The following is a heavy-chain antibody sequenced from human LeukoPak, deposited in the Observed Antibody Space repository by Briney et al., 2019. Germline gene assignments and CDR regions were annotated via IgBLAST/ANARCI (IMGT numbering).Heavy chain of an antibody. V-gene: IGHV4-59*13. CDR1: GGSISTYY. CDR3: VRGGSYSPFDH. CDR2: IYNSGNT. D-gene: IGHD1-26*01. J-gene: IGHJ4*02. Sequence: SETLSLTCSVSGGSISTYYWSWIRRPPEKGLEWIGYIYNSGNTKYNPSLKSRVTISVDTSKSQFSLELTSVTAADTAVYYCVRGGSYSPFDHWGQGTLVTVSS.